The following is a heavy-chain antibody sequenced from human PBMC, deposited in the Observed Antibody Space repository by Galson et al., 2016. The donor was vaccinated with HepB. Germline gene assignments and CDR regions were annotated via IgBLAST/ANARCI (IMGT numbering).Heavy chain of an antibody. CDR2: IKQDGGEK. V-gene: IGHV3-7*03. CDR3: ARGAGAGY. D-gene: IGHD3-10*01. CDR1: GFTFSNHW. Sequence: SLRLSCAASGFTFSNHWMTWVRQAPGKGLEWVANIKQDGGEKYYVESVKGRFTNSNDNAKNSLYMQMSNLRAEDTAVYYCARGAGAGYWGQGTLVTVSS. J-gene: IGHJ4*02.